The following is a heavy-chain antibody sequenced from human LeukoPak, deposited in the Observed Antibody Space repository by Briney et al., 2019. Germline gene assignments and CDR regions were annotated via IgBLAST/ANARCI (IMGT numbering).Heavy chain of an antibody. Sequence: KPSETLSLSCTVSGFSISSSSYYWGWIRQPPVKGLEWIGSSYYSGSTYYNPSLKSRVTISVDTSKNQFSLKLSSVTAADTAVYYCARRVYGGKMHRWFHPWGQGNLVTVSS. CDR2: SYYSGST. J-gene: IGHJ5*02. CDR1: GFSISSSSYY. CDR3: ARRVYGGKMHRWFHP. V-gene: IGHV4-39*01. D-gene: IGHD4-23*01.